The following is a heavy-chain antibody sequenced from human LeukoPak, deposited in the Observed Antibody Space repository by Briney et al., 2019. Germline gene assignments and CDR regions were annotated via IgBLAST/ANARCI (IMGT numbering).Heavy chain of an antibody. Sequence: GGSLRLSCAASGFTFSSYSMNWVRQAPGKGLEWVSYISSSSSTIYYADSVKGRFTISRDNAKNSLYLQMNSLRAEDTAVYYCARWGRDIVVVPAASSAYYYYYYMDVWGKGTTVTISS. D-gene: IGHD2-2*01. CDR1: GFTFSSYS. V-gene: IGHV3-48*01. CDR3: ARWGRDIVVVPAASSAYYYYYYMDV. J-gene: IGHJ6*03. CDR2: ISSSSSTI.